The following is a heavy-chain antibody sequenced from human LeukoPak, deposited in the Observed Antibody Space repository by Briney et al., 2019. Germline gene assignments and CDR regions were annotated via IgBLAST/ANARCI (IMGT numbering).Heavy chain of an antibody. Sequence: GASVKVSCKDSGYTFTDYSIHWVRQAPGQGLKWMGRINPNSGGTNNAQKFQGRVTMTRDTSISTHYMELSRLRSDDTAVYYCARDLTGLRRFDPWGQGTLVTLSS. V-gene: IGHV1-2*06. CDR2: INPNSGGT. J-gene: IGHJ5*02. CDR3: ARDLTGLRRFDP. D-gene: IGHD4-17*01. CDR1: GYTFTDYS.